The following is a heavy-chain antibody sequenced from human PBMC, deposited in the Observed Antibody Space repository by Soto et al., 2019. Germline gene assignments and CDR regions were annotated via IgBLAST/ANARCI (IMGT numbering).Heavy chain of an antibody. CDR1: GYTFTSYG. D-gene: IGHD2-2*02. CDR3: ARRDCSSTSCYRSHAFDI. J-gene: IGHJ3*02. Sequence: QVQLVQSGAEVKKPGASVKVSCKASGYTFTSYGISWVRQAPGQGLEWMGWISAYNGNTNYAQKLQDRVTMTTDTSTSTAYMELRSLRSDDTAVYYCARRDCSSTSCYRSHAFDIWGQGTMVTVSS. V-gene: IGHV1-18*04. CDR2: ISAYNGNT.